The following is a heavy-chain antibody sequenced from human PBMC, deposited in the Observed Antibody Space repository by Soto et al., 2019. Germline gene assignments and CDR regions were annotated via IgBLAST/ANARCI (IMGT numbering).Heavy chain of an antibody. D-gene: IGHD5-18*01. CDR2: INPNSGGT. V-gene: IGHV1-2*02. Sequence: ASVKVSCKASGYTFTGYYMHWVRHAPGQGLEWMGWINPNSGGTNYAQKFQGRVTMTRDTSISTAYMELSRLRSDDTAVYYCARDHPDTDMVIDYWGQGTLVTVSS. CDR3: ARDHPDTDMVIDY. J-gene: IGHJ4*02. CDR1: GYTFTGYY.